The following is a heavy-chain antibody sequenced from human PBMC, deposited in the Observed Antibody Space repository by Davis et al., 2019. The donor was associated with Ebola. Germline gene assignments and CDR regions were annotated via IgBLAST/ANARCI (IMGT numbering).Heavy chain of an antibody. CDR2: IYSGVTA. CDR3: ARDHPGPQTLDI. D-gene: IGHD4-23*01. CDR1: GFSVSSNY. V-gene: IGHV3-53*01. Sequence: MHLGGSLRLSCAASGFSVSSNYMSWVRQAPGKGLEWVSVIYSGVTANYADAVKGRFTISRDHSKNTLYLQMNSLRVDDTAVYYCARDHPGPQTLDIWGQGTVITVSS. J-gene: IGHJ3*02.